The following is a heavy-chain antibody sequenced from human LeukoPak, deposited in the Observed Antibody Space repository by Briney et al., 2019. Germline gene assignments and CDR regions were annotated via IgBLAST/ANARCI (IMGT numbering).Heavy chain of an antibody. CDR1: GFTFSSNW. D-gene: IGHD2-15*01. CDR2: IRQDGSDK. J-gene: IGHJ4*02. Sequence: GGSLRLSCAASGFTFSSNWMSWVRQAPGKGLEWVANIRQDGSDKYYMDSVKGRFTISRDNAKNSLSLQMNSLRVEDTAVYYCARDRDCGDGGCYPHFDYWGQGIRVTVSS. V-gene: IGHV3-7*01. CDR3: ARDRDCGDGGCYPHFDY.